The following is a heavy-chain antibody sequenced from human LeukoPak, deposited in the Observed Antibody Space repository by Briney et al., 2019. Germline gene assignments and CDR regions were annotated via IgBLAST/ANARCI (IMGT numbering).Heavy chain of an antibody. Sequence: PGGSLRLSCAASGFTFSSYAMSRVRQAPGKGLEWVSAISGSGGNTYYADSVKGRFTISRDNSKNTLYLQMNSLRDEDTAVYYCAKDGRYCSSTSCNKDDHWGQGILVTVSS. CDR2: ISGSGGNT. CDR1: GFTFSSYA. V-gene: IGHV3-23*01. J-gene: IGHJ4*02. CDR3: AKDGRYCSSTSCNKDDH. D-gene: IGHD2-2*02.